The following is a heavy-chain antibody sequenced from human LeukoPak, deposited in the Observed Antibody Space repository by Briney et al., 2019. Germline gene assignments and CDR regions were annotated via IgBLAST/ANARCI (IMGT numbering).Heavy chain of an antibody. J-gene: IGHJ3*02. D-gene: IGHD2-2*01. V-gene: IGHV4-34*01. CDR3: AREKIVVVPAAILGDAFDI. CDR2: INHSGST. CDR1: GGSFSGYY. Sequence: PSETLSLTCAVYGGSFSGYYWSWIRQPPGKGLEWIGEINHSGSTNYNPSLKSRVTISVGTSKNQFSLKLSSVTAADTAVYYCAREKIVVVPAAILGDAFDIWGQGTMVTVSS.